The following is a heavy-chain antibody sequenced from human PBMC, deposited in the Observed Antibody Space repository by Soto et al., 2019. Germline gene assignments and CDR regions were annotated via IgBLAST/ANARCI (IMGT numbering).Heavy chain of an antibody. V-gene: IGHV1-69*13. CDR3: ARTLNMWSYYYGMDV. J-gene: IGHJ6*02. CDR1: GGTFSSYA. CDR2: IIPIFGTA. D-gene: IGHD2-21*01. Sequence: SVKVSCKASGGTFSSYAISWVRQAPGQGLEWMGGIIPIFGTANYAQKFQGRVTITADESTSTAYMELSSLRSEDTAVYYCARTLNMWSYYYGMDVWGQGTTVTVSS.